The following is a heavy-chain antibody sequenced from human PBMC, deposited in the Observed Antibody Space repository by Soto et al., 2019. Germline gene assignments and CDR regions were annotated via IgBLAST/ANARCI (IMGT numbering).Heavy chain of an antibody. CDR3: AKDPYSSSSHYYYYYGMDV. D-gene: IGHD6-6*01. CDR2: ISGSGGST. Sequence: GGSLRLSCAASGFTFSSYAMSWVRQAPGKGLEWVSAISGSGGSTYYADSVKGRFTISRDNSKNTLYLQMNSLRAEDTAVYYCAKDPYSSSSHYYYYYGMDVWGQGTTVTVSS. CDR1: GFTFSSYA. V-gene: IGHV3-23*01. J-gene: IGHJ6*02.